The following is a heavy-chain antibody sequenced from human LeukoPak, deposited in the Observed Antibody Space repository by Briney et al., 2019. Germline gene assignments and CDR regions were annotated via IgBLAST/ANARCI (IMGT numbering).Heavy chain of an antibody. J-gene: IGHJ4*02. CDR3: ARRITTSGWYRDDY. Sequence: SETLSLTCTVSGGSINSYYWSWIRQPPGKGLEWIGYIFYSGSTNYNPPLKSRVTISVDTSKNQFSLKLSSVTAADTAIYYCARRITTSGWYRDDYWGQGTLVAVSS. CDR2: IFYSGST. D-gene: IGHD6-19*01. V-gene: IGHV4-59*08. CDR1: GGSINSYY.